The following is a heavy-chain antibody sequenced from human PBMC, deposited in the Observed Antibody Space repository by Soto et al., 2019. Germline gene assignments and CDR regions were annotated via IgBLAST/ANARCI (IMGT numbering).Heavy chain of an antibody. CDR1: GYTFTSYD. D-gene: IGHD4-17*01. J-gene: IGHJ4*02. V-gene: IGHV1-8*01. CDR2: MNPNSGNT. Sequence: QVQLVQSGAEVKKPGASVKVSCKASGYTFTSYDINWVRQATGQGLEWMGWMNPNSGNTGYAQKFQGRVTMTRNSSRSIAYMELSSLRPEDRAWYSGAGTLSGDNVDYWGQGTLVTVAS. CDR3: AGTLSGDNVDY.